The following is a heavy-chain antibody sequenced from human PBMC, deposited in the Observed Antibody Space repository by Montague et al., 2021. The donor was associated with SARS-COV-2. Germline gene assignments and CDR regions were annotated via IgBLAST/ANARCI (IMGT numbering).Heavy chain of an antibody. CDR1: GFTFSGYN. Sequence: SLRLSCAASGFTFSGYNFNWVRQAPGKGLEWVSSISSSSYIYYADSVKGRFTISRDNARTSLYLQMNSLRVEDTAVYYCAREKGDYYGMDVWGQGTTVTVSS. J-gene: IGHJ6*02. V-gene: IGHV3-69-1*02. CDR2: ISSSSYI. CDR3: AREKGDYYGMDV.